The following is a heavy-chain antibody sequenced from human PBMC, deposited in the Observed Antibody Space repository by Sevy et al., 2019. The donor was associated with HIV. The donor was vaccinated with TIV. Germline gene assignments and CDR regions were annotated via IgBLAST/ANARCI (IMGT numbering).Heavy chain of an antibody. V-gene: IGHV3-23*01. CDR3: AREGCTKPHDY. J-gene: IGHJ4*02. CDR2: LSFGGGEI. D-gene: IGHD2-8*01. Sequence: GGSLRLSCAASGFTFSKYSMSWVRQPPGKGLEWVSTLSFGGGEINYADSVKGRLTISRDNSKSPVYLQMNNLRPEDTAVYYCAREGCTKPHDYWGQGTLVTVSS. CDR1: GFTFSKYS.